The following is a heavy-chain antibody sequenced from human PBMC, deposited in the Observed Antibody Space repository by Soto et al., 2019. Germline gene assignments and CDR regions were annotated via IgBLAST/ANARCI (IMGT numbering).Heavy chain of an antibody. D-gene: IGHD6-6*01. CDR2: IYYSGST. CDR3: ARHGNEIAARPDYYFDY. Sequence: SETLSLTCTVSGGSISSYYWSWIRQPPGKGLEWIGYIYYSGSTNYNPSLKSRVTISVDTSKNQFSLKRSSVTAADTAVYYCARHGNEIAARPDYYFDYWGQGTLVTVSS. J-gene: IGHJ4*02. V-gene: IGHV4-59*08. CDR1: GGSISSYY.